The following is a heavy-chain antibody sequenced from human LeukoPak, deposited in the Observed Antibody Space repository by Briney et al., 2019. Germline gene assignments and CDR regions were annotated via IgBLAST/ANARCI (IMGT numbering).Heavy chain of an antibody. CDR2: INHSGST. J-gene: IGHJ4*02. CDR1: GGSITSYY. V-gene: IGHV4-34*01. D-gene: IGHD6-25*01. CDR3: ARGRQNDY. Sequence: SETLSLTCTVSGGSITSYYWSWIRQPPGKGLEWVGEINHSGSTNYNPSLKSRVTISVDTSKNQFSLKLSSVTAADTAVYYCARGRQNDYWGQGTLVTVPS.